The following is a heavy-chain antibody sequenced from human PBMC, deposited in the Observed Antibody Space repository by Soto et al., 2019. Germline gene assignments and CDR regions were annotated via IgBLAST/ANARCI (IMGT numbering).Heavy chain of an antibody. V-gene: IGHV1-18*01. J-gene: IGHJ4*02. CDR1: GYPFTSYA. CDR2: ISAYNGDT. Sequence: ASVKVSCKASGYPFTSYAFSWVRQVPGQGLEWMGWISAYNGDTNYAQKFQGRVTMTTDTSTNTAYMELRSLRSDDTAVYYCARDFGDTARGRFEYWGQGTLVTVSS. CDR3: ARDFGDTARGRFEY. D-gene: IGHD5-18*01.